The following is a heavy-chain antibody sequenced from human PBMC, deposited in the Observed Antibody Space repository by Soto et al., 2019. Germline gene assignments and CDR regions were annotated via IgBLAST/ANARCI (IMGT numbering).Heavy chain of an antibody. J-gene: IGHJ5*01. D-gene: IGHD3-22*01. Sequence: QVQLVESGGGVVQPGRSLRLTCAASGFTFSSNGMHWVRQAPGKGLEWVALVAYDGSKTYYGDSVRGRFTISRDNSENTRYLQMNSLSAEDTAVYYCARWVGGSMYDNSGKYDSWGQGTLVTVSS. CDR3: ARWVGGSMYDNSGKYDS. CDR2: VAYDGSKT. CDR1: GFTFSSNG. V-gene: IGHV3-30*03.